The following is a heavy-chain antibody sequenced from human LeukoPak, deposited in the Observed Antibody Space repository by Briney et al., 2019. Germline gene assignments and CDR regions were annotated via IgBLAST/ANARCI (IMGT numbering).Heavy chain of an antibody. CDR1: GYTFTSYG. Sequence: ASVKVSCKASGYTFTSYGISWVRQAPGQGLEWMGWISAYNGNTNYAQKLQGRVTMTTDTSTSTAYMELRSLRSDDTAVYYCARDFEHYYGSGSRWWGQGTLVTVSS. CDR2: ISAYNGNT. V-gene: IGHV1-18*01. D-gene: IGHD3-10*01. J-gene: IGHJ4*02. CDR3: ARDFEHYYGSGSRW.